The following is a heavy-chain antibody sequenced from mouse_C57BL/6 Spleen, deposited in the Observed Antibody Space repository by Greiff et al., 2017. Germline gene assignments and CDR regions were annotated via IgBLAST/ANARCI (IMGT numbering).Heavy chain of an antibody. CDR3: ARREGLYAMDY. CDR2: INPNNGGT. J-gene: IGHJ4*01. Sequence: EVQLQQSGPELVKPGASVKISCKASGYTFTDYYMNWVKQSPGKSLEWIGDINPNNGGTSYNQKFKGKATLTVDKSSSTAYMELRSLTSEDSAVYYCARREGLYAMDYWGQGTSVTVSS. CDR1: GYTFTDYY. V-gene: IGHV1-26*01.